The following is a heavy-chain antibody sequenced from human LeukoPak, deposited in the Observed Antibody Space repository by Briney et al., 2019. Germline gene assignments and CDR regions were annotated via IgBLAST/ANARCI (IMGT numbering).Heavy chain of an antibody. CDR1: GFTFSSYS. CDR2: ISCSGDNT. V-gene: IGHV3-23*01. CDR3: AKGGLVHRFDP. Sequence: GGSLRLSCAASGFTFSSYSMSWVRQAPGKGLEWVSGISCSGDNTYYADSVKGRFTIPRDNSKNTLYLQMNSLRADDTAVYYCAKGGLVHRFDPWGQGTLVTVSS. J-gene: IGHJ5*02.